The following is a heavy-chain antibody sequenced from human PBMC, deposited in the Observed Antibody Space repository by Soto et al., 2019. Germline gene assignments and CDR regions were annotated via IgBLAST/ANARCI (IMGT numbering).Heavy chain of an antibody. Sequence: GGSLRLSCAASGVTFSSYAMSWVRQAPGKGLEWVSAISGSGGSTYYADSVKGRFTISRDNSKNTLYLQMNSLRAEDTAVYYCAKVHGIAVAGSRLDYYYMDVWGKGTTVTVSS. J-gene: IGHJ6*03. D-gene: IGHD6-19*01. CDR2: ISGSGGST. V-gene: IGHV3-23*01. CDR3: AKVHGIAVAGSRLDYYYMDV. CDR1: GVTFSSYA.